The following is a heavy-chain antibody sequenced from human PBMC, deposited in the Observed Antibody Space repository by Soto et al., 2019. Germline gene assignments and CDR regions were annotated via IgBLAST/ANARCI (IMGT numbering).Heavy chain of an antibody. Sequence: PSETLSLTCTASGGSISSSSYYWGWLRQPTEKGPEWIGSIYYSGSTYYNPTLKSRVTISVDTSKNQFSVNLSSVTAADTAVYYCARPSQNCSNYEYYYYYGMDVWGQGTTVTVSS. CDR2: IYYSGST. CDR3: ARPSQNCSNYEYYYYYGMDV. CDR1: GGSISSSSYY. V-gene: IGHV4-39*01. D-gene: IGHD4-4*01. J-gene: IGHJ6*02.